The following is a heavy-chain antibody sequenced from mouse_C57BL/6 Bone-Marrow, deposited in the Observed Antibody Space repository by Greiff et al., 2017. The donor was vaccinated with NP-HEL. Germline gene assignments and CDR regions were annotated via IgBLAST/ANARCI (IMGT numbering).Heavy chain of an antibody. CDR1: GYAFSSSW. CDR2: IYPGDGDT. J-gene: IGHJ4*01. V-gene: IGHV1-82*01. Sequence: QVQLQQSGPELVKPGASVKISCKASGYAFSSSWMNWVKQRPGKGLEWIGRIYPGDGDTNYNGKFKGKATLTADKSSSTAYMQLSSLTSADSAVDFCARGRIVTTYYAMDYWGQGTSVTVSS. CDR3: ARGRIVTTYYAMDY. D-gene: IGHD2-5*01.